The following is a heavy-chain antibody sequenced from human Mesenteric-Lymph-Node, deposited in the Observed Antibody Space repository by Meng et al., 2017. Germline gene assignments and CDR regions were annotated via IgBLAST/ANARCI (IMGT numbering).Heavy chain of an antibody. CDR2: INLNSGGT. D-gene: IGHD3-22*01. CDR3: AAFYYESSGYFRADY. Sequence: QVQLVQSGAEVKKPGASVKVSCKASGYTFTGYYNHWVRQDPGQGLEWMGRINLNSGGTNYAQKFQGRVTMTWDTSISAAQMELSSLRSDDTAVYYCAAFYYESSGYFRADYWGQGILVTVSS. V-gene: IGHV1-2*06. J-gene: IGHJ4*02. CDR1: GYTFTGYY.